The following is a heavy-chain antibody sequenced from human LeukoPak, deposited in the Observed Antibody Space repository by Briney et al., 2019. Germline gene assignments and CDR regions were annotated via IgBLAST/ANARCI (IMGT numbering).Heavy chain of an antibody. Sequence: SETLSLTCTVSGGSIINYYWSWIRQPPGKGLEWIGYIFYSGSTNYNPSLKSRVTMSVDTSKNQFSLKLSSVTAADTAVYYCARDRPYGTRYDILTGYYTTDAFDIWGQGTMVTVSS. CDR1: GGSIINYY. CDR3: ARDRPYGTRYDILTGYYTTDAFDI. V-gene: IGHV4-59*12. J-gene: IGHJ3*02. D-gene: IGHD3-9*01. CDR2: IFYSGST.